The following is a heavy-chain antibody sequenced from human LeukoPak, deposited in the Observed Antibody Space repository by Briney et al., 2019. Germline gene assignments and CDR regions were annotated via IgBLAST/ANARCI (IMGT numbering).Heavy chain of an antibody. CDR2: IYWNDDK. J-gene: IGHJ6*03. Sequence: SGPTLVNPTQTLTLTCTFSGFSLSTSGVGVGWIRQPPGKALEWLALIYWNDDKRYSPSLKSRLTLTKDTSKNQVVLTMTNMDPVDTATYYCAHSRVRDSWTNYYYMDVWGKGTTVTVSS. D-gene: IGHD6-13*01. CDR3: AHSRVRDSWTNYYYMDV. CDR1: GFSLSTSGVG. V-gene: IGHV2-5*01.